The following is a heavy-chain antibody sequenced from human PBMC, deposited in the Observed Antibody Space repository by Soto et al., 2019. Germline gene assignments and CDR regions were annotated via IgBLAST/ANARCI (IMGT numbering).Heavy chain of an antibody. V-gene: IGHV1-2*02. D-gene: IGHD5-12*01. CDR1: GYTFTGYY. Sequence: GASVKVSCKASGYTFTGYYMHWVRQAPGQGLEWMGWINPNSGGTNYAQKFQGRVTMTRDTSISTAYMGLSRLRSEYTAVYYCARELVGLRSEHYYGMDVWGQGTTVTVSS. CDR3: ARELVGLRSEHYYGMDV. CDR2: INPNSGGT. J-gene: IGHJ6*02.